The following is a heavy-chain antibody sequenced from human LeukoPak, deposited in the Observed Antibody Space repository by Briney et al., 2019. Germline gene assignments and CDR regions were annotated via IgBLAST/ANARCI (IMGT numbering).Heavy chain of an antibody. Sequence: SETLSLTCTVSGGSISSRSYYWGWIRQPPGKGLEWIGKISDSGNTYYSPSLRSRVTISIDTSKNQFSLKLSSVTAADTAVYYCARTGNDSSGYYYRLDYWGQGTLVTVSS. V-gene: IGHV4-39*07. CDR1: GGSISSRSYY. J-gene: IGHJ4*02. CDR2: ISDSGNT. CDR3: ARTGNDSSGYYYRLDY. D-gene: IGHD3-22*01.